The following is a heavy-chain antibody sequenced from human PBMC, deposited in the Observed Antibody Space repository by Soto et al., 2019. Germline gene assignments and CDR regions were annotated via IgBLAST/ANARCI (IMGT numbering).Heavy chain of an antibody. V-gene: IGHV3-11*01. Sequence: LRLSCTASGFTFSDYYMSWIRQAPGKGLEWLAYISGSGSTTYYTDSVKGRFAISRDNARTSLYLQINSLRVEDSAVYYCAKSSLTYFEFWGQGTLVTVSS. CDR3: AKSSLTYFEF. J-gene: IGHJ4*02. CDR2: ISGSGSTT. CDR1: GFTFSDYY.